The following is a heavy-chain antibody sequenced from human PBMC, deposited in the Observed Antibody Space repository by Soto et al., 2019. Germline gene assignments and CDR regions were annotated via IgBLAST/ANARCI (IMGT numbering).Heavy chain of an antibody. V-gene: IGHV3-21*06. Sequence: EVQLVESGGGLVKPGGSLRLSCAAYGCTFTRDSMNWVRQAPGKGLEWVSSISSTTNYIYYGDSMKGRFTISRDNAKNSRYLEMNSLRAEDTAVYYCARESEDLTSNFDYWGQGTLVTIYS. CDR3: ARESEDLTSNFDY. J-gene: IGHJ4*02. CDR1: GCTFTRDS. CDR2: ISSTTNYI.